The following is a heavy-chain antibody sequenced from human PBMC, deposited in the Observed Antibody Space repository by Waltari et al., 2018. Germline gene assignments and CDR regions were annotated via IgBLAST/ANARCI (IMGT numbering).Heavy chain of an antibody. J-gene: IGHJ4*02. CDR3: ARGEGGANEY. V-gene: IGHV3-48*03. CDR1: GFTFRNYE. Sequence: EVQLVESGGGLVQPGGSLRLFCAASGFTFRNYEMNWVRQAPGKGLEWVAYISSGESTIYYADSVKGRFTISRDNAKNSVYLQMNSLRVEDTAIYYCARGEGGANEYWGQGSLVTVSS. CDR2: ISSGESTI. D-gene: IGHD1-26*01.